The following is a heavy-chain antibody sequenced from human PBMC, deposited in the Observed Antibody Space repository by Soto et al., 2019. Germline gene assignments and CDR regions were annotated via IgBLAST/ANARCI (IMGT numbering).Heavy chain of an antibody. J-gene: IGHJ4*02. CDR2: IIPLLNIA. Sequence: ASVKVSCKASGGPFSNDIITWVRQAPGQGLEWMGRIIPLLNIANYAQKLQGRVTITADRSTGTAYMELNSLRSEDTAVYYCARDSPIGSTFSGYDAIDYWGQGTLVTVSS. CDR1: GGPFSNDI. CDR3: ARDSPIGSTFSGYDAIDY. D-gene: IGHD5-12*01. V-gene: IGHV1-69*04.